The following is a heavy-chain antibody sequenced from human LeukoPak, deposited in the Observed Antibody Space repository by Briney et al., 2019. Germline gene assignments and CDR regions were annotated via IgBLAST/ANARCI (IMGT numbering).Heavy chain of an antibody. V-gene: IGHV3-48*03. CDR3: ARVRGGYCSGGSCYSAFDI. J-gene: IGHJ3*02. Sequence: PGGSLRLSCVASGFNLNHFEIHWVRQAPGKGLEWVSYISSSGTTIFYSDSVKGRFTISRDNAQNSLYLQMNSLRAEDTAVYYCARVRGGYCSGGSCYSAFDIWGQGTMVTVSS. CDR1: GFNLNHFE. CDR2: ISSSGTTI. D-gene: IGHD2-15*01.